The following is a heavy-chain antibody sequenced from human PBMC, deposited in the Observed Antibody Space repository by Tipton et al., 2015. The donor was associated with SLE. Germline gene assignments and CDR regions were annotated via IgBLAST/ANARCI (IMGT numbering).Heavy chain of an antibody. D-gene: IGHD3-22*01. CDR3: ARGGDYYDSSGYYADY. CDR1: GGSFSGYY. J-gene: IGHJ4*02. V-gene: IGHV4-59*01. Sequence: TLSLTCAVYGGSFSGYYWSWIRQPPGKGLEWIGYLYYSGSTNYNPSLKSRVTISVDTSKNQFSLKLSSVTAADTAVYYCARGGDYYDSSGYYADYWGQGTLVTVSS. CDR2: LYYSGST.